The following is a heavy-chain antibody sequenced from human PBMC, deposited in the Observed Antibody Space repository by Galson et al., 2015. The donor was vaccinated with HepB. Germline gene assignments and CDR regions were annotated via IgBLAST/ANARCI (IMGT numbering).Heavy chain of an antibody. CDR2: ISYDGSNK. D-gene: IGHD6-13*01. J-gene: IGHJ5*02. CDR3: ARDRRAYNSSYLPWFDP. V-gene: IGHV3-30*04. CDR1: GFTFSSYA. Sequence: SLRLSCAASGFTFSSYAMHWVRQAPGKGLEWVAVISYDGSNKYYVDSVKGRFTISRDNSKNTLFLQMNSLRPEDTAVYYCARDRRAYNSSYLPWFDPWGQGTLVTVSS.